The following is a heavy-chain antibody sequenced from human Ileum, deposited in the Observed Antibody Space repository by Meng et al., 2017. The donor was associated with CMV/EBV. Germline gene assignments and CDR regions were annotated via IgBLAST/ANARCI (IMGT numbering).Heavy chain of an antibody. J-gene: IGHJ4*02. CDR3: ARVIVVVTGADYYFDY. V-gene: IGHV3-74*01. CDR1: GFTFSSYW. CDR2: IYSDGSST. D-gene: IGHD2-2*01. Sequence: GGSLRLSCAASGFTFSSYWMHWVRQAPGKGLVWVSRIYSDGSSTNYADSVKGRFTISRDNAKNTLYLQMNSLRAEDTAVYYCARVIVVVTGADYYFDYWGQGTLVTVSS.